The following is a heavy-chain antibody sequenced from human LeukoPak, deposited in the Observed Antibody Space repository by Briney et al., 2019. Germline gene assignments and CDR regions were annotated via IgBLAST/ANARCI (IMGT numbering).Heavy chain of an antibody. D-gene: IGHD3-22*01. Sequence: PGGSLRLSCAASGFTFSSYWMHWVRQPPGKGLVWVSRIKSDGSTNYADSLKGRFTISRDNAKNTVSLQMNSLRAEDTGVYYCARAPSEIGGYYPEYFRHWGQGTLVTVSS. CDR2: IKSDGST. V-gene: IGHV3-74*01. J-gene: IGHJ1*01. CDR3: ARAPSEIGGYYPEYFRH. CDR1: GFTFSSYW.